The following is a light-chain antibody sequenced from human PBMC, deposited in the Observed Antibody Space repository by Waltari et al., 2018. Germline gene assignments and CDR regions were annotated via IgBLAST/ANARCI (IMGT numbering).Light chain of an antibody. CDR1: HSICTS. Sequence: IQMTQSPSSLYASVGERVNITCRASHSICTSLNWYQQKSGRAPNLLIHTASSLQGGVPSRFSGSGSGTEFTLTINSLHPEDFATYYCQQSHTVPRTFGQGTKVDIK. CDR2: TAS. CDR3: QQSHTVPRT. V-gene: IGKV1-39*01. J-gene: IGKJ1*01.